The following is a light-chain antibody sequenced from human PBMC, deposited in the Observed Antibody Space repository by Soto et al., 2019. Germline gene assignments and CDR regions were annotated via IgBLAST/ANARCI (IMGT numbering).Light chain of an antibody. V-gene: IGLV2-23*02. Sequence: QSALTQPASVSGSPGQSITISCTGTSSDVGSYNLVSWYQQHPGKAPKLMIYEVIKRPSGVSNRFSGSKSDNTASLTISGLQAEDEADYYCCSSAGGYSWVFGGGTKLTV. CDR2: EVI. CDR3: CSSAGGYSWV. CDR1: SSDVGSYNL. J-gene: IGLJ2*01.